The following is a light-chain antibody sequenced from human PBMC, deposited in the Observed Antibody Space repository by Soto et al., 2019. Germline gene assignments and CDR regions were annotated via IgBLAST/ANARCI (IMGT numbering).Light chain of an antibody. CDR2: GAS. CDR1: QSVNNH. V-gene: IGKV3-15*01. CDR3: QQYSSWPLT. Sequence: EKEMTQSRATLSVSPGERATLSCRASQSVNNHLAWYQQKPGQAPRLLIYGASTRATGIPARFSGSGSGTEFTLTISSLQSEDFAVYYCQQYSSWPLTFGGGTKVEIK. J-gene: IGKJ4*01.